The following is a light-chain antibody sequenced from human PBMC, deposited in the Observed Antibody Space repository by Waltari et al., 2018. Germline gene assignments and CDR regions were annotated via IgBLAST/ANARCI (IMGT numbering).Light chain of an antibody. Sequence: EIVLTQSPGTLSLSPGERATLSCRASQSVSSNNLAWYQHKPGQAPRPLIYGASSRPTGIPDRFSGSGSGTDFTLTISRLEPGDFAMYYCQQYGSSPGTFGQGTKVEIK. CDR1: QSVSSNN. CDR3: QQYGSSPGT. CDR2: GAS. V-gene: IGKV3-20*01. J-gene: IGKJ1*01.